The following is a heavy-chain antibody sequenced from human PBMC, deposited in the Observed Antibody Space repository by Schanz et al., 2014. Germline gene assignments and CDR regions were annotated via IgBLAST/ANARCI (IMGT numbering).Heavy chain of an antibody. J-gene: IGHJ4*02. CDR2: IKQDESER. V-gene: IGHV3-7*01. D-gene: IGHD3-3*01. CDR3: ARDKGGYYPFDY. CDR1: GFGFDDYA. Sequence: EVHLLESGGGLVQPGGSLRLSCAASGFGFDDYAMSWVRQAPGKGLEWVANIKQDESERSYVDSVKGRFTISRDNAKNSLYLQMNSLRAEDTAVYYCARDKGGYYPFDYWGQGTLVTVSS.